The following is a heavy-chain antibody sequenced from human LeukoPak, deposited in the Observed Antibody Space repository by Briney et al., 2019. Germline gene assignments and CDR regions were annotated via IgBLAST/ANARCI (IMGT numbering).Heavy chain of an antibody. CDR3: ARVTSSNLYSFDY. J-gene: IGHJ4*02. CDR1: GFTFSSYS. D-gene: IGHD6-13*01. Sequence: PGGSLRLSCAASGFTFSSYSMNWVRQAPGKGLEWVSSISSGSSYISYADSVKGRFTISRDNAKNSLYLQMNSLRAEDTAVYYCARVTSSNLYSFDYWGQGTLVTVSS. CDR2: ISSGSSYI. V-gene: IGHV3-21*01.